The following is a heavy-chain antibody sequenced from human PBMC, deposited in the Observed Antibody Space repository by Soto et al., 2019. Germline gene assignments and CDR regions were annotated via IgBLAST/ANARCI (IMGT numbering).Heavy chain of an antibody. V-gene: IGHV3-15*01. D-gene: IGHD6-13*01. Sequence: EMQLLESGGGLVQPGGSLRLSCAASGFGFSGAWMTWVRQAPGKGLEWVGRIKSKTDGETTDYPTPVKGRFTISRDDSESTVHLQINSLKTEDTAIYFCATVIPPAGTFIPYWGQGTLVTVSS. CDR3: ATVIPPAGTFIPY. J-gene: IGHJ4*02. CDR2: IKSKTDGETT. CDR1: GFGFSGAW.